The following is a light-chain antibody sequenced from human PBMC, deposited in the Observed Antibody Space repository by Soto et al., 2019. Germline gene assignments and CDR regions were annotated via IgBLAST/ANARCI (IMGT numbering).Light chain of an antibody. J-gene: IGLJ1*01. CDR2: EVS. CDR1: SSDVGAYNS. Sequence: QSALTQPASVSGSPGQSIAISCTGTSSDVGAYNSVSWYQQYPGKAPKLMIHEVSNRPSGVSDRFSGSKSGNTASLTISGLQEEDEADYYCSSYTSSSSYVFGSGTKVTVL. CDR3: SSYTSSSSYV. V-gene: IGLV2-14*01.